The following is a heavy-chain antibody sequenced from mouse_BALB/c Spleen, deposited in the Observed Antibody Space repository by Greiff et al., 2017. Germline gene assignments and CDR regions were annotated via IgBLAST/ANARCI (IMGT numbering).Heavy chain of an antibody. D-gene: IGHD1-1*01. CDR3: ARGSLYGSSYEDYFDY. CDR2: ISSGGST. Sequence: EVKVVESGGGLVKPGGSLKLSCAASGFTFSSYAMSWVRQTPEKRLEWVASISSGGSTYYPDSVKGRFTISRDNARNILYLQMSSLRSEDTAMYYCARGSLYGSSYEDYFDYWGQGTTLTVSS. J-gene: IGHJ2*01. V-gene: IGHV5-6-5*01. CDR1: GFTFSSYA.